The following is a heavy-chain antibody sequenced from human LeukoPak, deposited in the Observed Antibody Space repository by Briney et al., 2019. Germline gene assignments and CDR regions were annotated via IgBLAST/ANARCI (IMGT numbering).Heavy chain of an antibody. CDR1: GFTFSSYA. Sequence: GGSQRLSCAASGFTFSSYAMSWVRQAPGKGLEWVSAISGSGGSTYYADSVKGRFTISRDNSKNTLYLQMNSLRAEDTAVYYCAKDQTLGDGLFDYWGQGTLVTVSS. V-gene: IGHV3-23*01. CDR3: AKDQTLGDGLFDY. D-gene: IGHD5-24*01. CDR2: ISGSGGST. J-gene: IGHJ4*02.